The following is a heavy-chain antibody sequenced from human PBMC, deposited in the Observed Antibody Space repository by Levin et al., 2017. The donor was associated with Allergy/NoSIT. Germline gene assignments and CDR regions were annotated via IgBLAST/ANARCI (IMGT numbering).Heavy chain of an antibody. CDR3: ERRGVRGTYQCDN. D-gene: IGHD3-10*01. CDR1: GDSMSSSSYY. J-gene: IGHJ4*02. Sequence: SQTLSLTCTVSGDSMSSSSYYWGWIRQPPGKGLEWIGTFSHGGSPYYNPSLKSRITISVDTSKNQFSLKLSSVTVADTAVYYCERRGVRGTYQCDNWGQGALVTVSS. V-gene: IGHV4-39*01. CDR2: FSHGGSP.